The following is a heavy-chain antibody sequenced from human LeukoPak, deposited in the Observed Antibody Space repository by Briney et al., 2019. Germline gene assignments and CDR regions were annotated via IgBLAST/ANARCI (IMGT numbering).Heavy chain of an antibody. Sequence: PSETLSPTCTVSGGSISSSSYYWGWIRQPPGKGLEWIGSIYYSGSTYYNPSLKSRVTISVDTSKNQFSLKLSSVTAADTAVYYCARLSKGGNSXYWGQGTLVTVSS. D-gene: IGHD4-23*01. CDR1: GGSISSSSYY. CDR3: ARLSKGGNSXY. J-gene: IGHJ4*02. CDR2: IYYSGST. V-gene: IGHV4-39*01.